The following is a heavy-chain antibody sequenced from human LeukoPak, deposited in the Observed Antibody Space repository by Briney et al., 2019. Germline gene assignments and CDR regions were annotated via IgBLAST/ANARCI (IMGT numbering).Heavy chain of an antibody. CDR3: ARDGRHRLLWVGGFEGGWFDP. CDR1: GYTFTSYY. Sequence: ASVKVSCKASGYTFTSYYVHWVRQAPGEGLEWMGIINPSGGSTSYAQKFQGRVTMTRDMSTSTVYMELRSLRSDDTAIYYCARDGRHRLLWVGGFEGGWFDPWGQGTLVTVSS. J-gene: IGHJ5*02. D-gene: IGHD3-10*01. V-gene: IGHV1-46*01. CDR2: INPSGGST.